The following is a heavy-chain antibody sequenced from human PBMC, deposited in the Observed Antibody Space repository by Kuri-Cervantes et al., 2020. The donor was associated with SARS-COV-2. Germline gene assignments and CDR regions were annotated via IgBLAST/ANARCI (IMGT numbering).Heavy chain of an antibody. CDR1: GYSFSSYD. Sequence: ASVKVSCKASGYSFSSYDINWVRQAAGQGLEWMGWLNPDTGNTGNAKKFQGRVTMTTDTSTSTAYMELRSLRSDDTAVYYCARDAGNGWGVGLELRLNPNNWFDPWGQGTLVTVSS. D-gene: IGHD1-7*01. V-gene: IGHV1-8*02. J-gene: IGHJ5*02. CDR2: LNPDTGNT. CDR3: ARDAGNGWGVGLELRLNPNNWFDP.